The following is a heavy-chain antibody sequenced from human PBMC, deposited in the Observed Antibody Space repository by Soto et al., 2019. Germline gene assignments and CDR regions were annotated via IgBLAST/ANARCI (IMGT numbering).Heavy chain of an antibody. CDR2: IYYSGST. V-gene: IGHV4-31*03. CDR3: ARDVRGIKYWYFDL. Sequence: QVQLQESGPGLVKPSQTLSLTCTVSGGSISSGGYYWSWIRQHPGKGLEWIGYIYYSGSTYYNPSLKSRVNISVDTSKNQFSLKLSSVTAADTAVYYCARDVRGIKYWYFDLWGRGTLVTVSS. CDR1: GGSISSGGYY. J-gene: IGHJ2*01. D-gene: IGHD3-3*02.